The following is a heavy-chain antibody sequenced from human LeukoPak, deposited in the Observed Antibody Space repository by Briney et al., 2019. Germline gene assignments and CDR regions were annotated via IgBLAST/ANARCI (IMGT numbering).Heavy chain of an antibody. J-gene: IGHJ3*02. CDR2: IYHSGGT. CDR3: ARLRSGSYSFDAFDI. V-gene: IGHV4-39*01. D-gene: IGHD3-10*01. CDR1: GGSISSGGYY. Sequence: SETLSLTCTVSGGSISSGGYYWSWIRQPPGKGLEWIGSIYHSGGTYYNPSLKSRVTISVDTSKNQFSLKLSSVTAADTAVYYCARLRSGSYSFDAFDIWGQGTMVTVSS.